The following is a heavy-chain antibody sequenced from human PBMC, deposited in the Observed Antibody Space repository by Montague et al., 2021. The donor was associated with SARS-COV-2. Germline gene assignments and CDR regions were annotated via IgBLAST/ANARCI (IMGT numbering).Heavy chain of an antibody. CDR1: GLTFSSYG. CDR2: ISYDGSNK. Sequence: SLRLSCAASGLTFSSYGMHWVRQAPGKGLEWVAVISYDGSNKYYADSVKGRFTISRDNSKNTPYLQMNSLRAEDTAVYYCARDLTYYDILTGYFAESPHYYYYYGMDVWGQGTTVTVSS. CDR3: ARDLTYYDILTGYFAESPHYYYYYGMDV. D-gene: IGHD3-9*01. J-gene: IGHJ6*02. V-gene: IGHV3-33*05.